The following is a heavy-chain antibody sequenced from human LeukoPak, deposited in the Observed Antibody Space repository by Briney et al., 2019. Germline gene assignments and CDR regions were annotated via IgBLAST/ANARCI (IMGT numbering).Heavy chain of an antibody. Sequence: PGGSLRLSCAASGFTFSSYDMHWVRQATGKGLEWVSAIGTAGDTYYPGSVKGRFTISSENAKNSFYLQMNNLRAGDTAVYYYARGADYSSSWYRESDAFDIWGQGTLVSVSS. J-gene: IGHJ3*02. D-gene: IGHD6-13*01. CDR1: GFTFSSYD. CDR3: ARGADYSSSWYRESDAFDI. V-gene: IGHV3-13*04. CDR2: IGTAGDT.